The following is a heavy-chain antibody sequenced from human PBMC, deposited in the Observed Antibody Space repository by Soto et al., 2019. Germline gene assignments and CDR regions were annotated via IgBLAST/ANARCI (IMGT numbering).Heavy chain of an antibody. CDR3: GHRQTSRLFDY. V-gene: IGHV2-5*02. CDR2: IYWDDDK. CDR1: GFSLSTSGVG. Sequence: SGPTLVNPTQTLTLTCTFSGFSLSTSGVGVGWIRQPPGKALEWLALIYWDDDKRCSPSLKSRLTITKDTSKNQVVLTMTNMDHVDPATYYCGHRQTSRLFDYGGQGTLVTVS. J-gene: IGHJ4*02.